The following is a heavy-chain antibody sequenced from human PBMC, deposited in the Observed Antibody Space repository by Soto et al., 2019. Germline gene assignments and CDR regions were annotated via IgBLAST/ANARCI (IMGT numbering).Heavy chain of an antibody. CDR3: ARGPPLGY. CDR1: GGSISSSSYY. J-gene: IGHJ4*02. V-gene: IGHV4-39*01. CDR2: IYYSGST. Sequence: SETLSLTCTVSGGSISSSSYYWGWIRQPPGKGLEWIGSIYYSGSTYYNPSLKSRVTISVDTSKNQFSLKLSSVTAADTAVYYCARGPPLGYWGQGTLVTVSS.